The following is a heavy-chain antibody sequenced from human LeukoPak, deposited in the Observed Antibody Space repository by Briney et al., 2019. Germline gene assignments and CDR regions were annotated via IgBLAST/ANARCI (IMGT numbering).Heavy chain of an antibody. V-gene: IGHV3-33*06. CDR3: AKDGVGATLRGGNFDY. CDR1: GFTTSSYG. CDR2: IWYDGSNK. Sequence: GGSLRLSCAASGFTTSSYGMHWVRQAPGKGLEWVAVIWYDGSNKYYADSVKGRFTISRDNSKNTLYLQMNSLRAEDTAVYYCAKDGVGATLRGGNFDYWGQGTLVTVSS. J-gene: IGHJ4*02. D-gene: IGHD1-26*01.